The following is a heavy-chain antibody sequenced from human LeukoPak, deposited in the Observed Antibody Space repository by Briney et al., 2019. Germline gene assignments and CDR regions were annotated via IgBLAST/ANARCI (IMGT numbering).Heavy chain of an antibody. D-gene: IGHD3-10*01. CDR3: ARVEYYGSGSPRRFDY. CDR2: IYYSGST. CDR1: GGSISSCSYY. J-gene: IGHJ4*02. Sequence: SETLSLTCTVCGGSISSCSYYWGWIRQPPGKGLEWIGSIYYSGSTYYNPSLKSRVTISVDTSKNQFSLKLSSVTAADTAVYYCARVEYYGSGSPRRFDYWGQGTLVTVSS. V-gene: IGHV4-39*01.